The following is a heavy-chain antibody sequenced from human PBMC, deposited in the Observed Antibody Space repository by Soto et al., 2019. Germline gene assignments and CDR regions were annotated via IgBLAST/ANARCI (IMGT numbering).Heavy chain of an antibody. CDR2: ISHAGVIK. CDR3: AGEHDAFDV. D-gene: IGHD1-1*01. Sequence: QVQLVESGGGVVQPGRSLTLSCAASGFPLTRYAIHWVPQAPGKRLEWVAVISHAGVIKHYADSVKGRFTISRDNCKNTLYLQLTSLRDEDTAVYHCAGEHDAFDVWGQGTTVTVAS. V-gene: IGHV3-30-3*01. CDR1: GFPLTRYA. J-gene: IGHJ6*02.